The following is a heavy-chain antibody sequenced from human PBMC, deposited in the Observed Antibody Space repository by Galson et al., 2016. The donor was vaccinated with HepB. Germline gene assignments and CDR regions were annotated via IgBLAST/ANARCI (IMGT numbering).Heavy chain of an antibody. CDR3: ARHLYPITMVRGDINYFDP. Sequence: SETLSLTCTVSGGSIYDSSSYWGWIRQPPGKLLEWIGSIYYSGITYYNPSLKSRVTMSVDTSKNQISLELNSVTATDTAVYYCARHLYPITMVRGDINYFDPWGQGTLVTVSS. V-gene: IGHV4-39*01. CDR2: IYYSGIT. J-gene: IGHJ5*02. CDR1: GGSIYDSSSY. D-gene: IGHD3-10*01.